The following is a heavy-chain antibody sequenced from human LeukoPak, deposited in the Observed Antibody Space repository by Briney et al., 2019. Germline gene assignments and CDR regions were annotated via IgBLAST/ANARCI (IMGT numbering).Heavy chain of an antibody. Sequence: SQTLSLTCTVSGGSISSGGYYWSWVRRHPEKGLGWIGYIYYSGTAYYNPSLKSRVTMSVDTSKNQFSLKLDSVTAADTAVYYCARFSNDHGVKFDYWGQGTLVTVSS. D-gene: IGHD4-17*01. CDR2: IYYSGTA. CDR1: GGSISSGGYY. CDR3: ARFSNDHGVKFDY. V-gene: IGHV4-31*03. J-gene: IGHJ4*02.